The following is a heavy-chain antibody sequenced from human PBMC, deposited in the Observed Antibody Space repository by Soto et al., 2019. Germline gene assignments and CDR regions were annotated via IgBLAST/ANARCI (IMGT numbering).Heavy chain of an antibody. D-gene: IGHD3-10*01. J-gene: IGHJ4*02. V-gene: IGHV4-4*02. CDR2: IFHDGTA. CDR1: GVSLTSGNW. Sequence: SETLSLTCAVSGVSLTSGNWWTWVRQSPQRGLEYVGEIFHDGTANYYPSFERRVAMSVDTSRNQFSLKLTSVTAADTAVYFCARLVYDTRLNYMYFDFWGPGTLVTVS. CDR3: ARLVYDTRLNYMYFDF.